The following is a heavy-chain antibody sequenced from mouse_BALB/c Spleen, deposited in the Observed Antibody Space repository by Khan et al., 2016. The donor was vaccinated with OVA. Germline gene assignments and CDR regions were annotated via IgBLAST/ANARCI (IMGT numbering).Heavy chain of an antibody. CDR3: ARCGGNFPSYAMDY. CDR2: IYPGNVNT. J-gene: IGHJ4*01. CDR1: GYTFTSYY. D-gene: IGHD2-1*01. V-gene: IGHV1S56*01. Sequence: VQLQESGPELVKPGASVRISCKASGYTFTSYYIHWVKQRPGQGLEWIGWIYPGNVNTGYNEKFKGKATLTADKSSSTAYMQLSSLTSEDSAVYFCARCGGNFPSYAMDYWGQGTSVTVSS.